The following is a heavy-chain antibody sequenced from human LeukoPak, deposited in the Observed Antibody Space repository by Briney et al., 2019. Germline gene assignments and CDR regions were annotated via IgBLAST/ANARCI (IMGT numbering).Heavy chain of an antibody. J-gene: IGHJ6*03. V-gene: IGHV1-8*01. CDR2: MNPNSGNT. CDR3: ARAQRTAANTLRYFDWLSSRHGYYYYMDV. D-gene: IGHD3-9*01. Sequence: ASVKVSCKASGYTFTSYDINWVRQATGQGLEWMGWMNPNSGNTGYAQKFQGRVTMTRNTSISTAYMELSSLRSEDTAVYYCARAQRTAANTLRYFDWLSSRHGYYYYMDVWGKGTTVTISS. CDR1: GYTFTSYD.